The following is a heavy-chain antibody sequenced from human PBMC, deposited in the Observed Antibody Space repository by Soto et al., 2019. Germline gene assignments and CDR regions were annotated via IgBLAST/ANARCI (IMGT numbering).Heavy chain of an antibody. V-gene: IGHV4-39*01. CDR2: IYYTGTS. D-gene: IGHD2-15*01. Sequence: PSETLSLTWAVSGGSISSSIYYWDWIRQPPGKVLEWIGTIYYTGTSNYNPSLKSRVTISVDTSKNQFSLNLSSVTAADTAVYYCTRHAIGVVVPAAIRNWGQGSLVTVSS. CDR1: GGSISSSIYY. CDR3: TRHAIGVVVPAAIRN. J-gene: IGHJ4*02.